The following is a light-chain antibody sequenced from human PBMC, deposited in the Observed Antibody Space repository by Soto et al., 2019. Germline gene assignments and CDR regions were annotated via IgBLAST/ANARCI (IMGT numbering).Light chain of an antibody. CDR1: SSNIGRNY. J-gene: IGLJ1*01. CDR3: GAWDSSLTTYA. V-gene: IGLV1-51*01. CDR2: DAD. Sequence: QSVLTQPPSVSAAPGQKVTISCSGSSSNIGRNYVSWYQHVPGTAPKLLIYDADKRPSGIPDRFSGYKSGASATLGITGLRTGDEADYYCGAWDSSLTTYAFGTGTKLTVL.